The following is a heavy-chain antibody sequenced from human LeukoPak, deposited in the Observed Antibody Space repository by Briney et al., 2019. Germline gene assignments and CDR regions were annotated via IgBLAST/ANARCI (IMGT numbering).Heavy chain of an antibody. CDR2: ISYDGSNK. CDR3: AKSSSGSPTLDY. V-gene: IGHV3-30*18. D-gene: IGHD1-26*01. Sequence: GRSLRLSCAASGFTFSSYGMHWVRQAPGKGLEWVAVISYDGSNKYYADSVKGRFTISRDNSKNTLYLQMNSLRAEDTAVYYCAKSSSGSPTLDYWGQGTLVTVSS. CDR1: GFTFSSYG. J-gene: IGHJ4*02.